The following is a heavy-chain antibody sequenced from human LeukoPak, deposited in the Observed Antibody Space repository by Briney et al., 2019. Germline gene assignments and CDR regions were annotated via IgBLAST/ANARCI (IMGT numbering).Heavy chain of an antibody. D-gene: IGHD6-13*01. Sequence: GGSLRLSCAASGFTFSSDSMNWVRQAPGKGLEWVSSISSSSSYIYYADSVKGRFTISRDNAKNSLYLQMNSLRAEDTAVYYCAKSAQYAAAGDFDYWGQGTLVTVSS. CDR3: AKSAQYAAAGDFDY. V-gene: IGHV3-21*01. CDR1: GFTFSSDS. CDR2: ISSSSSYI. J-gene: IGHJ4*02.